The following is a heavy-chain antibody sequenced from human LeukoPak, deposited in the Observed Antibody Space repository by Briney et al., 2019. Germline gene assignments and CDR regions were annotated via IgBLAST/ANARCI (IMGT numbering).Heavy chain of an antibody. CDR1: GGTFRNYP. J-gene: IGHJ4*02. V-gene: IGHV1-69*05. Sequence: SVKVSCKASGGTFRNYPISWVRQAPGQGLEWMGGILPIFRMTNYAQKFQGRVTITTDESTSTAYMELSSLRSEDTAVYYCASAITIFGVAEREGYFDYWGQGTLVTVSS. D-gene: IGHD3-3*01. CDR2: ILPIFRMT. CDR3: ASAITIFGVAEREGYFDY.